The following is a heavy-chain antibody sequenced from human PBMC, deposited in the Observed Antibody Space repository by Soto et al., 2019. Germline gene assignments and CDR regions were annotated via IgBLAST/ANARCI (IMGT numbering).Heavy chain of an antibody. Sequence: EVQLLESGGDLVQPGGSLRLSCAASGFTFSSYTMTWVRQAPGKGLEWVSGINSGGRTYYADSVKGRFTISRDDSKNTLYLQIISLRAEDTAVYYCAKDLRPDGVGDFDYWGQGTLVTVSS. V-gene: IGHV3-23*01. CDR3: AKDLRPDGVGDFDY. CDR1: GFTFSSYT. J-gene: IGHJ4*02. D-gene: IGHD3-10*01. CDR2: INSGGRT.